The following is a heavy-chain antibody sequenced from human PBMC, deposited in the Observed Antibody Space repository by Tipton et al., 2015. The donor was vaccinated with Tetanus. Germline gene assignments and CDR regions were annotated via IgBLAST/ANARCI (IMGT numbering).Heavy chain of an antibody. V-gene: IGHV3-9*01. CDR2: ISGSGGST. D-gene: IGHD6-25*01. CDR3: ASGSALDY. Sequence: SLRLSCATSGFIFNSYGIHWVRQVTGKGLEWVSGISGSGGSTVYADSVKGRFTISRDNAKNSLYLQMSSLRPEDTALYYCASGSALDYWGQGTLVTVSS. CDR1: GFIFNSYG. J-gene: IGHJ4*02.